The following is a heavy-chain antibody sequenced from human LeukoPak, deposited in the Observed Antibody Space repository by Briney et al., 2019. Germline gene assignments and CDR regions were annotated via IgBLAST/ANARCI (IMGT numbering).Heavy chain of an antibody. CDR3: AREISGPLAAAGGYYYYYMDV. V-gene: IGHV3-21*01. D-gene: IGHD6-13*01. CDR2: ISSSSSYI. J-gene: IGHJ6*03. Sequence: KSGGSLRLSCAASGFTFNSYSMNWVRQAPGKGLEWVSSISSSSSYIYYADSVEGRFTISRDNAKNSLYLQMNSLRAEDTAVYYCAREISGPLAAAGGYYYYYMDVWGKGTTVTISS. CDR1: GFTFNSYS.